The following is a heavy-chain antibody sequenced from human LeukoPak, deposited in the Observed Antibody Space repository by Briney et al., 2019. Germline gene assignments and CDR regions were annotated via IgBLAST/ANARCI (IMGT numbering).Heavy chain of an antibody. V-gene: IGHV4-59*01. J-gene: IGHJ4*02. CDR3: ARVEMATTGSYFDY. CDR1: GGSISSYY. CDR2: IYYSGST. Sequence: SETLSLTCTVSGGSISSYYWSWIRQPPGKGLEWIGYIYYSGSTNYDPSLKSRVTISVDTSKNQFSLKLSSVTAADTAVYYCARVEMATTGSYFDYWGQGTLVTVSS. D-gene: IGHD5-24*01.